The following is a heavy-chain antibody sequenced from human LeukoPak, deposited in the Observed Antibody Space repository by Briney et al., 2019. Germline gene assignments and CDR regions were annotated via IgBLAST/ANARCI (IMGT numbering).Heavy chain of an antibody. CDR1: GFTFGSYG. V-gene: IGHV3-30*02. Sequence: PGGSLRLSCAASGFTFGSYGMHWVRQAPGKGLEWVAFIRYDGSNKYYADSVKGRFTISRDNSKNTLYLQMNSLRAEDTAVYYCAKDPLYSGSYYPFYFQHWGQGTLVTVSS. J-gene: IGHJ1*01. CDR2: IRYDGSNK. CDR3: AKDPLYSGSYYPFYFQH. D-gene: IGHD1-26*01.